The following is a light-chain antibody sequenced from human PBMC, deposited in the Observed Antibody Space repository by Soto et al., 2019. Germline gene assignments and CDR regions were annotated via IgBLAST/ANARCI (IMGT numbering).Light chain of an antibody. J-gene: IGKJ5*01. CDR2: DAS. V-gene: IGKV3-11*01. Sequence: EIVLPQSPATLSLSPLERASHSCRASQSVSSYLAWYQQKPGQAPRLLIYDASKRAAGIPARFSGSGSGTDFTLTISSLEPEDFAVYYCQQGSNWPRTFGQGTRLEIK. CDR1: QSVSSY. CDR3: QQGSNWPRT.